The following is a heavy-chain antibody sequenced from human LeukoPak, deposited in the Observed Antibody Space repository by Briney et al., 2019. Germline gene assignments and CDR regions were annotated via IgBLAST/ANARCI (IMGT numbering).Heavy chain of an antibody. CDR3: ARVATMVRGVIGP. D-gene: IGHD3-10*01. V-gene: IGHV4-39*07. Sequence: KTSETLSLTCTVSGGSISSSSYYWGWIRQPPGKGLGWIGSIYYSGSTYYNPSLKSRVTISVDTSKNQFSLKLSSVTAADTAVYYCARVATMVRGVIGPWGQGTLVTVSS. J-gene: IGHJ4*02. CDR1: GGSISSSSYY. CDR2: IYYSGST.